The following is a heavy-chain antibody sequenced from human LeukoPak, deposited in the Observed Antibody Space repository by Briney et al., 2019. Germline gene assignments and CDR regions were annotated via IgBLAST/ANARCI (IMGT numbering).Heavy chain of an antibody. Sequence: AGGSLRLSCAASGFTFSTYWMNWVRQAPGTGLVWVSRINGDGSGTSYADSVKGRFTISSDSAKNTLYLQMNSLRVEDTAVYYCARGGGDIRYRGQGTLVTVSS. D-gene: IGHD2-21*01. J-gene: IGHJ4*02. CDR1: GFTFSTYW. V-gene: IGHV3-74*01. CDR2: INGDGSGT. CDR3: ARGGGDIRY.